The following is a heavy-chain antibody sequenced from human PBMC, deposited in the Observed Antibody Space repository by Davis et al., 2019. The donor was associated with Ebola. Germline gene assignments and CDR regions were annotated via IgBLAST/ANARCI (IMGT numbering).Heavy chain of an antibody. CDR2: INHSGST. V-gene: IGHV4-4*02. Sequence: MPSETLSLTCAVSGGSISSSNWWSWVRQPPGKGLEWIGEINHSGSTNYNPSLKSRVTMSVDTSKNQFSLKLSSVTAADTAVYYCARGRNIVVVTAILNYWGQGTLVTVSS. CDR1: GGSISSSNW. CDR3: ARGRNIVVVTAILNY. D-gene: IGHD2-21*02. J-gene: IGHJ4*02.